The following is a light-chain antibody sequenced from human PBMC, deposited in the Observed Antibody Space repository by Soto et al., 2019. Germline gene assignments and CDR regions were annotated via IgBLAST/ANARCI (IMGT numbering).Light chain of an antibody. V-gene: IGKV1-12*01. J-gene: IGKJ4*01. CDR3: QQGYSFPLT. Sequence: GARVTITCRASQGISSWLAWYQQKPGKAPKLLIYVASSLESGVPSRFSGSGSGTDFTLTISSLQPEDFAIYFCQQGYSFPLTFGGGTKVDNK. CDR2: VAS. CDR1: QGISSW.